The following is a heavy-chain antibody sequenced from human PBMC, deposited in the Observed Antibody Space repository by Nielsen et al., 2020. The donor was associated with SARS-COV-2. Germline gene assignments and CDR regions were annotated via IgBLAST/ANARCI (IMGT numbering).Heavy chain of an antibody. CDR3: ARDWTPLRYFDWRPDYYYGMDV. J-gene: IGHJ6*02. Sequence: WIRQPPGKGLEWVSSISSSSYIYYADSVKGRFTISRDNAKNSLYLQMNSLRAEDTAVYYCARDWTPLRYFDWRPDYYYGMDVWGQGTTVTVSS. V-gene: IGHV3-69-1*01. CDR2: ISSSSYI. D-gene: IGHD3-9*01.